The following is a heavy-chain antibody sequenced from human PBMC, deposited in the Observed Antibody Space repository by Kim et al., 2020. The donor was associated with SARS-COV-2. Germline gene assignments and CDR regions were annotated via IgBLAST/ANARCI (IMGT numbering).Heavy chain of an antibody. Sequence: SETLSLTCTVSGGSISSYYWSWILQPPGRGLEWIGYIYYSGSTNYNPSLKSRVTISVDTSKNQFSLKLRSVTAADTAVYYCARGRYYDNSGYYFDYWGQGTLVTVSS. CDR1: GGSISSYY. J-gene: IGHJ4*02. CDR3: ARGRYYDNSGYYFDY. V-gene: IGHV4-59*13. CDR2: IYYSGST. D-gene: IGHD3-22*01.